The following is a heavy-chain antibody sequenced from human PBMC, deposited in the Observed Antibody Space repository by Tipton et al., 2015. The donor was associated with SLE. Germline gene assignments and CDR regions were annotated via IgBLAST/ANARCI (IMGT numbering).Heavy chain of an antibody. D-gene: IGHD6-6*01. J-gene: IGHJ4*02. Sequence: SLRLSCAASGFTFSSYGMHWVRQAPGKGLEWVAVIWYDGSNKYYADSVKGRFTISRDNSKNTLYLQMNSLRAEDTAVYYCARAWGIAARPDYWGQGALVTVSS. CDR1: GFTFSSYG. V-gene: IGHV3-33*01. CDR2: IWYDGSNK. CDR3: ARAWGIAARPDY.